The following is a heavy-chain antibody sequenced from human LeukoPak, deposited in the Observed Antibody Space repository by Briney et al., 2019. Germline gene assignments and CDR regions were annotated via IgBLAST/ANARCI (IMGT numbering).Heavy chain of an antibody. CDR2: INPNSGGT. V-gene: IGHV1-2*02. CDR1: GYTFTGYY. J-gene: IGHJ4*02. CDR3: ARDVRSLYYFDY. Sequence: ASVKVSCKASGYTFTGYYMHWVRQAPGQGLEWMGWINPNSGGTNYAQKFQGRVTMTRDTSISTASMELSSLRSEDTAVYYCARDVRSLYYFDYWGQGTLVTVSS. D-gene: IGHD6-6*01.